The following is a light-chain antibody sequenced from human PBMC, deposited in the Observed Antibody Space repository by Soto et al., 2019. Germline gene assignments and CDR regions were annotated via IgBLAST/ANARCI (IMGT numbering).Light chain of an antibody. CDR1: SSNIGKNS. CDR2: NNN. J-gene: IGLJ2*01. CDR3: ATWDDNFNGPV. Sequence: QSVLTQPPSASGTPGQRVTMSCSGSSSNIGKNSVPWYRQLPGTAPELLIYNNNQWSSGVPDRFSGSKSGSSASLAIGGLQSEDEADYYCATWDDNFNGPVFGGGTKLTVL. V-gene: IGLV1-44*01.